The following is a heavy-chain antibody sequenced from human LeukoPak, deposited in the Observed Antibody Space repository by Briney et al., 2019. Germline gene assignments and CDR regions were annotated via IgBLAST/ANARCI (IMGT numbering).Heavy chain of an antibody. CDR2: IIPIFGTA. V-gene: IGHV1-69*05. Sequence: PVKVSCKASGGTFSSYAISWVRQAPGQGLEWMGGIIPIFGTANYAQKLQGRVTITTDESTSTAYMELSSLRSEDTAVYYCASSILGAYYFDYWGQGTLVTVSS. CDR3: ASSILGAYYFDY. CDR1: GGTFSSYA. J-gene: IGHJ4*02.